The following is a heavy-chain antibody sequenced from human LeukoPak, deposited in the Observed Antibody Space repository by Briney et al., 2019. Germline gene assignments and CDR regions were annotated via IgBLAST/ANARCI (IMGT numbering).Heavy chain of an antibody. D-gene: IGHD3-10*01. J-gene: IGHJ4*02. CDR1: GYSFTSYG. CDR2: ISIYNGNT. Sequence: RASVKVSCKASGYSFTSYGLSWVRQAPGQGLEWMGWISIYNGNTNYTQKLQGRLTMTRDTSTSTAYMELRGLKSDDTAIYYCARELYASGLGDYWGQGTLVTVSS. V-gene: IGHV1-18*01. CDR3: ARELYASGLGDY.